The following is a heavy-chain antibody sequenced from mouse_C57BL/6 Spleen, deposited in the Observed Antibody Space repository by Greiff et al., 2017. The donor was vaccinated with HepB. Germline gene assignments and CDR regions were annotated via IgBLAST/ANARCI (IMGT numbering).Heavy chain of an antibody. J-gene: IGHJ2*01. Sequence: VQLQQPGAELVMPGASVKLSCKASGYTFTSYWMHWVKQRPGQGLEWIGEIDPSDSYTNYNQKFKGKSTLTVDKSSSTAYMQLSSLTSEDSAVYYCARDYYGSSFYYWGQGTTLTVSS. V-gene: IGHV1-69*01. CDR1: GYTFTSYW. CDR2: IDPSDSYT. CDR3: ARDYYGSSFYY. D-gene: IGHD1-1*01.